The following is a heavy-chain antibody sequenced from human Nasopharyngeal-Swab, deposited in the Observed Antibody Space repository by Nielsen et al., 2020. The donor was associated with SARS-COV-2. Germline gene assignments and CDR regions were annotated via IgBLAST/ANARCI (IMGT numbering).Heavy chain of an antibody. CDR2: MKPSGRT. J-gene: IGHJ4*02. V-gene: IGHV4-34*01. CDR1: GGSISDYR. CDR3: AGHPADFDY. Sequence: SETLSLTCAVSGGSISDYRWHWIRQPPGKGLEWIGKMKPSGRTNYNQSLKSRVAISVYTSKNQFFLNLSSVTAADTAVFYCAGHPADFDYWGQGTLVTVSS.